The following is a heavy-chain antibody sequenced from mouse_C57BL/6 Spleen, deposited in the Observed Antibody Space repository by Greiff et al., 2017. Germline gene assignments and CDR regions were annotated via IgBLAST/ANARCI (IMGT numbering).Heavy chain of an antibody. CDR2: IYPGDGDT. CDR3: ARSNTTVDWYFDV. J-gene: IGHJ1*03. Sequence: VQLQQSGPELVKPGASVKISCKASGYAFSSSWMNWVKQRPGKGLEWIGRIYPGDGDTNYNGKFKGKATLTADKSSSTAYMQLSSLTSEDSAVYFCARSNTTVDWYFDVWGTGTTVTVSS. V-gene: IGHV1-82*01. D-gene: IGHD1-1*01. CDR1: GYAFSSSW.